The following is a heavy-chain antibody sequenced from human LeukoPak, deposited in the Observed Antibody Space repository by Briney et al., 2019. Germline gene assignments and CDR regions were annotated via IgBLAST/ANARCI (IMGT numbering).Heavy chain of an antibody. J-gene: IGHJ4*02. CDR3: ARGPLEQQLVDY. CDR1: GYTFTSYG. D-gene: IGHD6-13*01. CDR2: ISAYNGNA. Sequence: ASVKVSCKASGYTFTSYGISWVRQAPGQGLEWMGWISAYNGNANYAQKLQGRVTMATDTSTSTAYMELRSLRSDDTAVYYCARGPLEQQLVDYWGQGTLVTVSS. V-gene: IGHV1-18*01.